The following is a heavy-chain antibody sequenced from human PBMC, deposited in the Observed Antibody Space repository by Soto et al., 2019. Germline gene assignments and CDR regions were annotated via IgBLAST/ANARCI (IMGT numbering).Heavy chain of an antibody. CDR2: INHSGST. CDR3: ARGSGGSGSYYNGYYYYYYGMDV. CDR1: GGSFIGYY. Sequence: SETLSLTCAVYGGSFIGYYWSWIRQSPGKGREWIGEINHSGSTNYNPSLKSRVTISVDTSKNQFSLKLSSVTAADTAVYYCARGSGGSGSYYNGYYYYYYGMDVWGQGTTVT. D-gene: IGHD3-10*01. V-gene: IGHV4-34*01. J-gene: IGHJ6*02.